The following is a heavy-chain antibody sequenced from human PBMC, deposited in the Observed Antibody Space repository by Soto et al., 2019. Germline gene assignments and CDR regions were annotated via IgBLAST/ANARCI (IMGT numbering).Heavy chain of an antibody. CDR2: SSGRGGST. J-gene: IGHJ4*02. CDR3: AKEEVAGDFDY. Sequence: EVQLLESGGGLVQPGGYLRLSCAASGFTCSNYAMSWFRQAPGKGLEWVSASSGRGGSTYYADSVKGRFTISRDNSKNTLYMQMNSLRAEDTAVYYCAKEEVAGDFDYWGQGTLVTVSS. V-gene: IGHV3-23*01. CDR1: GFTCSNYA. D-gene: IGHD6-19*01.